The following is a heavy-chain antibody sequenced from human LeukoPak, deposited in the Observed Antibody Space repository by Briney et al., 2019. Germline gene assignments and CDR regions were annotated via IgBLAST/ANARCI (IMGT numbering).Heavy chain of an antibody. D-gene: IGHD3-22*01. CDR1: GYTFTSYG. J-gene: IGHJ4*02. V-gene: IGHV1-18*01. CDR2: ISAYNGNT. CDR3: ARGSPPRRNYDSRGYYSYYFDY. Sequence: ASVKVSCKASGYTFTSYGISWVRQAPGQGLERMGWISAYNGNTHYAQQLQGRVTMTTDTSTSTVYMELRSLRSDDTAVYYCARGSPPRRNYDSRGYYSYYFDYWGQGTLVTVSS.